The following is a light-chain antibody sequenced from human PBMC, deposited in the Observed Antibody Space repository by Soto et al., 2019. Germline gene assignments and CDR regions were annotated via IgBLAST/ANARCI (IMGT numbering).Light chain of an antibody. Sequence: EIVLTQSPGTLSLSPGERATLSCRASQSVSSSYLAWYQQKPGQAPRLLIYGASSRATGIPDRFSGSGSGTDFPLTISRLEPEDFAVYYCQRQGTFGQGTKGEIK. V-gene: IGKV3-20*01. CDR2: GAS. J-gene: IGKJ1*01. CDR3: QRQGT. CDR1: QSVSSSY.